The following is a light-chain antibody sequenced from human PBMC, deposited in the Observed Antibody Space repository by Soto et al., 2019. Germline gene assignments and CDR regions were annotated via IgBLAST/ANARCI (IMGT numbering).Light chain of an antibody. CDR2: EVS. CDR3: SSYRSSSIPYV. Sequence: QSCLARPAPVSGSPGQSITISCTGTSSDVGGYNYVSWYQRHPGKAPKLMIYEVSNRPSGVSNRFSGSKSANTASLTISGLQAEDEAEYYCSSYRSSSIPYVFGTGTKVTAL. CDR1: SSDVGGYNY. J-gene: IGLJ1*01. V-gene: IGLV2-14*01.